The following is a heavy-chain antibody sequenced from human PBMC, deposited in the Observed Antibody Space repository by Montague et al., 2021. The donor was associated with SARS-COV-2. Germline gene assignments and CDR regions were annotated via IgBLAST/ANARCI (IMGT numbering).Heavy chain of an antibody. CDR3: ATIPLHYYDSSRYFDY. D-gene: IGHD3-22*01. Sequence: SVKVSCKVSGNTLIELSMHWVRQAPGNGLEWMGGFDPEDGETVYAQKFQGRVTMTEDTSTDTAYMELSSLRSEDTAVYYCATIPLHYYDSSRYFDYWGQGTLVTVSS. J-gene: IGHJ4*02. CDR1: GNTLIELS. CDR2: FDPEDGET. V-gene: IGHV1-24*01.